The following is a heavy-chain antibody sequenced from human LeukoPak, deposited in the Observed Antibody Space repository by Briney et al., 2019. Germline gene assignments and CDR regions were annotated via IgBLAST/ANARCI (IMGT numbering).Heavy chain of an antibody. CDR3: ARAGGNSYAYNYMDV. D-gene: IGHD5-18*01. Sequence: GGSLRLSCAASGFTFSSYSMNWVRQAPGKGLEWVSSISSSSSYIYYADSVKGRFTISRDNAKNSLYLQMNGLRAEDTAIYYCARAGGNSYAYNYMDVWGKGTTVTVSS. V-gene: IGHV3-21*01. CDR1: GFTFSSYS. J-gene: IGHJ6*03. CDR2: ISSSSSYI.